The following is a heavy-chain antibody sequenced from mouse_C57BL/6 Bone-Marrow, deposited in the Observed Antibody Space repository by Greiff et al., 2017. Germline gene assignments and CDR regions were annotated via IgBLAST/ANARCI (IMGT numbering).Heavy chain of an antibody. V-gene: IGHV1-50*01. CDR3: ARYYDYDLYAMDY. CDR2: IDPSDSYT. Sequence: QVQLQQSGAELVKPGASVKLSCKASGYTFTSYWMQWVKQRPGQGLEWIGEIDPSDSYTNYNQKFKGKATLTVDTSSSTAYMQLSSLTSEDSAVYYCARYYDYDLYAMDYWGQGTSVTVSA. D-gene: IGHD2-4*01. CDR1: GYTFTSYW. J-gene: IGHJ4*01.